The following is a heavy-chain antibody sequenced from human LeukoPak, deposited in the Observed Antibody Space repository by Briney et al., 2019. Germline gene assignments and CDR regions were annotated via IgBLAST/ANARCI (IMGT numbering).Heavy chain of an antibody. CDR2: ISYDGSAQ. D-gene: IGHD5-18*01. Sequence: GGSLRLSCAASGFAFSSYGMHWVRQAPGEGLEWVAVISYDGSAQSYADSVKGRLTISRDNSKSTLYLQMNSLRAEDTAVYYCARGGGYTYGLPLDYWGQGTLVTVSS. J-gene: IGHJ4*02. CDR3: ARGGGYTYGLPLDY. CDR1: GFAFSSYG. V-gene: IGHV3-30*03.